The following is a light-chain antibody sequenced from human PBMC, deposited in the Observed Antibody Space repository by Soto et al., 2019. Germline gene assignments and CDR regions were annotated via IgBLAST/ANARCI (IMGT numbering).Light chain of an antibody. CDR2: GAS. CDR3: QEYGNSRT. Sequence: EIVLTQSPGTLSLSPGERATLSCRASQSVSSSYLAWYQQKPGQAPRLLIYGASSRATGIPDRFSGSGSGTDFTLTISRLELEDFAVYYCQEYGNSRTFGQGTKV. CDR1: QSVSSSY. J-gene: IGKJ1*01. V-gene: IGKV3-20*01.